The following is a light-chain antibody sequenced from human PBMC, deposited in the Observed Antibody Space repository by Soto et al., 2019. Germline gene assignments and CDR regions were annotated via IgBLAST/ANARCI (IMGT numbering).Light chain of an antibody. CDR1: SSKIGSNY. J-gene: IGLJ1*01. CDR3: AAWDDSLSGPHYV. CDR2: RNN. Sequence: QSVLTQPPSASGTPGQRVTISCSGSSSKIGSNYVYWYQQLPGTAPKLLTYRNNQRPSGVPDRFSGSKSGTSASLAISGLRSEDEADYYCAAWDDSLSGPHYVFGTGTKVTVL. V-gene: IGLV1-47*01.